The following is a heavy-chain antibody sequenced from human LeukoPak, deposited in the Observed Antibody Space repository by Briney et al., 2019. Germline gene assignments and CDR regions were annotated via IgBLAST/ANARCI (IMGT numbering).Heavy chain of an antibody. CDR2: IYYSGST. CDR1: GGSISSYY. J-gene: IGHJ4*02. CDR3: ARGGLWSSSGLDY. D-gene: IGHD5-18*01. Sequence: TASETLSLTCTVSGGSISSYYWSWIRQPPGKGLEWIGHIYYSGSTNYNPSLKSRVTISVDTSKNQFSLKLSSVTAADTAVYYCARGGLWSSSGLDYWGQGTLVTVSS. V-gene: IGHV4-59*01.